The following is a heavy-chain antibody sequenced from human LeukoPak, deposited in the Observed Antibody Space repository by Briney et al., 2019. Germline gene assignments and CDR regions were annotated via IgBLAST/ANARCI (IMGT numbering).Heavy chain of an antibody. J-gene: IGHJ4*02. V-gene: IGHV3-21*04. CDR1: GFTFSSYS. CDR2: ISSSSSYI. CDR3: AKISWDGRGTFY. Sequence: GGSLRLSCAASGFTFSSYSMNWVRQAPGKGLEWVSSISSSSSYIYYADSVKGRFTISRDNAKNSLYLQMNSLRAEDTAVYYCAKISWDGRGTFYWGQGTLVTVSS. D-gene: IGHD2-15*01.